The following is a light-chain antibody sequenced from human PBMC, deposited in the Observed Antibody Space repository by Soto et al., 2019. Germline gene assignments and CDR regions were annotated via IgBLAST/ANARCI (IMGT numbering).Light chain of an antibody. CDR2: DVS. Sequence: QSVLTQPASLSGSPGQSITISCTGTSSDVGGYNYVSWYQQYPGKAPKLMIYDVSNRPSGVSNRFSGSKSGNTASLTISGLQAEDEADYYCSSYTTSNTFYVFGTGTKVTVL. CDR1: SSDVGGYNY. V-gene: IGLV2-14*03. J-gene: IGLJ1*01. CDR3: SSYTTSNTFYV.